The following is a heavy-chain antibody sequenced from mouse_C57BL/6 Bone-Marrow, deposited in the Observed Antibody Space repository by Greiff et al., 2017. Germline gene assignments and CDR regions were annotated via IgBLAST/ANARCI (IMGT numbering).Heavy chain of an antibody. D-gene: IGHD1-1*01. CDR2: IYPGSGST. CDR3: ARYLYGTLYFGG. J-gene: IGHJ1*03. CDR1: GYTFTSYW. Sequence: QVQLQQPGAELVKPGASVKMSCKASGYTFTSYWITWVKQRPGQGLEWIGDIYPGSGSTNYNEKFKSKATLTVDTSSSTAYMQLSSLTSEDSAVYYCARYLYGTLYFGGWGTGTTVTVSS. V-gene: IGHV1-55*01.